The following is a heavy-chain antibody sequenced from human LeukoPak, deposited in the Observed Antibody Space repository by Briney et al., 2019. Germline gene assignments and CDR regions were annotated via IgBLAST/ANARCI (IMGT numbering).Heavy chain of an antibody. CDR2: ISAGGGNP. D-gene: IGHD6-13*01. Sequence: GGSLRLSCAASGFTFSSYAMSWVRQAPGKGLEWVSAISAGGGNPYYADSVKGRFSISRDNSKNTLYLQMNSLRAEDTAVYYCAKDGGIAEAGGWFDPWGQGTLVTVSS. J-gene: IGHJ5*02. V-gene: IGHV3-23*01. CDR1: GFTFSSYA. CDR3: AKDGGIAEAGGWFDP.